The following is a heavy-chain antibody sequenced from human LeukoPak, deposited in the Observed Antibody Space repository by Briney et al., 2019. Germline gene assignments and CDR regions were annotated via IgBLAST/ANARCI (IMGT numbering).Heavy chain of an antibody. CDR3: SRQPGTFLDY. V-gene: IGHV5-51*01. Sequence: GESLKISCKASGYSFTSYWIGWVRQLPGKGLEWMGIIYPRDSDVTYSPSFQGQVTISVDKSISTAYLQWSSLKASDTAMYYCSRQPGTFLDYWGLGTPVTVSS. CDR1: GYSFTSYW. D-gene: IGHD3-10*01. J-gene: IGHJ4*02. CDR2: IYPRDSDV.